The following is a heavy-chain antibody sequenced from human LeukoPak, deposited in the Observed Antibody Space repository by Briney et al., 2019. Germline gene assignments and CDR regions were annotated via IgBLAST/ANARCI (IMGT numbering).Heavy chain of an antibody. CDR3: ARNPRPPNWYFDL. V-gene: IGHV4-61*02. CDR2: IYTSGST. Sequence: SETLSLTCTVSGGSISSGSYYWSWIRQPAGKGLEWIGRIYTSGSTNYNPSLKSRVTISVDTSKNQFSLKLSSVTAADTAVHYCARNPRPPNWYFDLWGRGTLVTVSS. J-gene: IGHJ2*01. D-gene: IGHD6-25*01. CDR1: GGSISSGSYY.